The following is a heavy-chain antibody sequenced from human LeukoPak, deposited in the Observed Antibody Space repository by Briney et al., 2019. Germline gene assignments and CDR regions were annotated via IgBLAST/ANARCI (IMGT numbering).Heavy chain of an antibody. V-gene: IGHV4-34*01. CDR1: GGSFSGYF. CDR3: ARRKYCGRTSCYGTFEY. CDR2: INHSGST. D-gene: IGHD2-2*01. J-gene: IGHJ4*02. Sequence: SETLSLTCVVHGGSFSGYFWTWIRQPPGKRLEWIGEINHSGSTNYNPSLKSRVTILGDTSKNQFSLKLNSVTAADTAVYYCARRKYCGRTSCYGTFEYWGPGTLLTVSS.